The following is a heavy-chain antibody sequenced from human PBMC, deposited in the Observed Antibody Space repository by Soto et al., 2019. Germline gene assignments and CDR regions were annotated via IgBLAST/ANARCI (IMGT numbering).Heavy chain of an antibody. CDR2: INHSGST. Sequence: SEPLSLTCSVYGGSFSGYYWSWIRQPPGKGLEWIGEINHSGSTNYNPSLKSRVTISVDTSKNQFSLKLSSVTAADTAVYYCARGRACSSTSCSLDYWGQGNLVTVSS. V-gene: IGHV4-34*01. J-gene: IGHJ4*02. D-gene: IGHD2-2*01. CDR1: GGSFSGYY. CDR3: ARGRACSSTSCSLDY.